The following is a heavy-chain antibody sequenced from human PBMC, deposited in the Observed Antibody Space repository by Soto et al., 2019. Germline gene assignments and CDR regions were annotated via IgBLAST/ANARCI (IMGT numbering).Heavy chain of an antibody. J-gene: IGHJ4*02. Sequence: QVQLVESGGGLVKPGGSLRLSCAASGFSFSDHYMSWIRQAPGKGLEWVSYISSSTFYTNYADSVKGRFTISRDNAKNSLYLQMNSLRAEDTAVYYCATDDSSVLEDFDYWGQGILVTVSS. CDR1: GFSFSDHY. CDR2: ISSSTFYT. CDR3: ATDDSSVLEDFDY. D-gene: IGHD3-22*01. V-gene: IGHV3-11*06.